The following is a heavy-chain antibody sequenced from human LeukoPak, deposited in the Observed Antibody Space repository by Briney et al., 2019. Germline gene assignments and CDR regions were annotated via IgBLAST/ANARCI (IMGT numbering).Heavy chain of an antibody. J-gene: IGHJ4*02. Sequence: GGSLRLSCVASGFSFSRYDMHWVRQAPGKGLEWVAVISDDGRIKIYGDSVKGRFTISRDNSKNTLYLQMNSLRAEDTAVYYCAKDAGYSSGWYGGHWGQGTLVTVSS. CDR1: GFSFSRYD. D-gene: IGHD6-19*01. CDR2: ISDDGRIK. V-gene: IGHV3-30*04. CDR3: AKDAGYSSGWYGGH.